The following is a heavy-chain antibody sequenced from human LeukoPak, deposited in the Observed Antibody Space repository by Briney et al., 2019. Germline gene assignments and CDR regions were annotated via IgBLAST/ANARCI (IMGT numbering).Heavy chain of an antibody. CDR2: IYYSGST. CDR1: GGSISGGDYY. V-gene: IGHV4-30-4*01. Sequence: SETLSLTCTVSGGSISGGDYYWSWIRQPPGKGLEWIGYIYYSGSTYYNPSLKSRVTISVDTSKNQFSLKLSSVTAADTAVYYCARDYYDSSGYWFDYWGQGTLVTVSS. D-gene: IGHD3-22*01. J-gene: IGHJ4*02. CDR3: ARDYYDSSGYWFDY.